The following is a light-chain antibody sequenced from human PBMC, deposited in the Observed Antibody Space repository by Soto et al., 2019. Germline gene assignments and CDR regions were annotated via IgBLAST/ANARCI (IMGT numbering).Light chain of an antibody. V-gene: IGLV2-14*01. Sequence: QSALTQPASVSGSPGQSITVSCTGTSSDVGGYKYVSWYQHHPGRAPKLMIYEVSNRPSGVSHRFSGSKSGNTASLTISGLQPEDEADYYCSSYTTSSTLVFGTGTK. CDR1: SSDVGGYKY. J-gene: IGLJ1*01. CDR2: EVS. CDR3: SSYTTSSTLV.